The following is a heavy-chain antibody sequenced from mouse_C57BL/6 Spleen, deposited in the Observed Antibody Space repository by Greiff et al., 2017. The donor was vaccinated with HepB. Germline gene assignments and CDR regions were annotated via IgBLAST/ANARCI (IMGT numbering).Heavy chain of an antibody. CDR2: IDPSDSET. J-gene: IGHJ3*01. V-gene: IGHV1-52*01. Sequence: QVQLQQPGAELVRPGSSVKLSCKASGYTFTSYWMHWVKQRPIQGLEWIGNIDPSDSETHYNQKFKDKATLTVDKSSSTAYMQLSSLTSDDSAVYYCARGYDGYSAWFAYWGQGTLVTVSA. CDR1: GYTFTSYW. D-gene: IGHD2-3*01. CDR3: ARGYDGYSAWFAY.